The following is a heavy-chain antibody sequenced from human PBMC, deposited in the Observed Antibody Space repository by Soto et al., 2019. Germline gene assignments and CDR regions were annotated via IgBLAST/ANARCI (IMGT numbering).Heavy chain of an antibody. CDR3: TRESRGHLRGFDP. CDR1: GDNVSSDSVT. CDR2: TYYRSTWYS. D-gene: IGHD3-16*01. Sequence: PSQTLSLTCAISGDNVSSDSVTWNWIRQSPSRGLEWLGRTYYRSTWYSDYAISVKSRITLSPDTSKNHFSLQLSSVTPDDTAVYFCTRESRGHLRGFDPWGQGTLVTVSS. J-gene: IGHJ5*02. V-gene: IGHV6-1*01.